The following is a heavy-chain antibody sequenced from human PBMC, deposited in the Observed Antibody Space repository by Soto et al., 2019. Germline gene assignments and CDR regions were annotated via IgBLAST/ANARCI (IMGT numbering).Heavy chain of an antibody. CDR2: IKSKTDGGTT. D-gene: IGHD3-10*01. Sequence: GGSLRLSCAASGFTFSNAWMSWVRQAPGKGLEWVGRIKSKTDGGTTDYAAPVKGRFTISRDDSKNTLYLQMNSLKTEDTAVYYCTTDLHYGSGKDAFDIWGQGTMVTVSS. CDR1: GFTFSNAW. J-gene: IGHJ3*02. CDR3: TTDLHYGSGKDAFDI. V-gene: IGHV3-15*01.